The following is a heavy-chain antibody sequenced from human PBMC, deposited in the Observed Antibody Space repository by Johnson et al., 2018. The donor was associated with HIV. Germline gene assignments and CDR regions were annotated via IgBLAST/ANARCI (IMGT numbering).Heavy chain of an antibody. J-gene: IGHJ3*02. D-gene: IGHD3-10*01. CDR3: AREIIFRGAFDI. Sequence: QVQLVESGGGVVQPGKSLRLSCSASRFTFSNYAMHWVRQAPGKGLEWVAIISYDGSNKNYVDSVKGRFTISRDNAKNSLYLQMNSLRAEDTAVYYCAREIIFRGAFDIWGQGTMVTVSS. CDR2: ISYDGSNK. V-gene: IGHV3-30*03. CDR1: RFTFSNYA.